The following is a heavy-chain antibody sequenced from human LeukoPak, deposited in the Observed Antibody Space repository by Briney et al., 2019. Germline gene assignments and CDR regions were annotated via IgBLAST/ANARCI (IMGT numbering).Heavy chain of an antibody. CDR2: IRHDGSAR. J-gene: IGHJ4*02. V-gene: IGHV3-7*01. CDR1: GFTFKNYW. D-gene: IGHD6-19*01. Sequence: GGSPRLSCAGSGFTFKNYWMAWVRQAPGKGLEWVANIRHDGSARYYGDSVKGRFTISRDDAKNSLFLQMNSLRVDDTALYYGARDNSGFDSWGQGTLVTVSS. CDR3: ARDNSGFDS.